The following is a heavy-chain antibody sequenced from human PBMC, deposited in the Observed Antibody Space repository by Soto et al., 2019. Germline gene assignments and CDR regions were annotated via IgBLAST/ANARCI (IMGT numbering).Heavy chain of an antibody. CDR3: VHSQGFGELHY. V-gene: IGHV2-5*02. D-gene: IGHD3-10*01. CDR1: GFSLTTNGVG. J-gene: IGHJ4*02. CDR2: IYWDGNK. Sequence: QITLKESGPTLVKPTQTLALTCTFSGFSLTTNGVGVGWIRQPPGQALEWLALIYWDGNKLYSPSLKTRLSITKDTSKNQVVLIVTDLDPVDTATYYCVHSQGFGELHYWGQGTLVTVSS.